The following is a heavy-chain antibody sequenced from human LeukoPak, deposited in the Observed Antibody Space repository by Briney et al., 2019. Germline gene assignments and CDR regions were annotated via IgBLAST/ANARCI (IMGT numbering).Heavy chain of an antibody. J-gene: IGHJ4*02. D-gene: IGHD3-22*01. CDR3: ARHRWENYYDSSGYYPFDY. CDR1: GGTFSSYA. Sequence: ASVKVSCKASGGTFSSYAVSWVRQAPGQGLEWMGRIIPILGIANYAQKFQGRVTITADKSTSTAYMELSSPRSEDTAVYYCARHRWENYYDSSGYYPFDYWGQGTLVTVSS. V-gene: IGHV1-69*04. CDR2: IIPILGIA.